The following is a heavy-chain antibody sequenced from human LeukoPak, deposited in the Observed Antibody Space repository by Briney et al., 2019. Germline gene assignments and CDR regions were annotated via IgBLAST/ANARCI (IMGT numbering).Heavy chain of an antibody. CDR3: VRGYYDSSGSSNTFDI. CDR1: GASISSSY. V-gene: IGHV4-59*01. CDR2: IHYSGNT. J-gene: IGHJ3*02. D-gene: IGHD3-22*01. Sequence: PSETLSLTCTVSGASISSSYWSWIRQPPGKGLEWIGYIHYSGNTNYTPTLKNRLTMSVETSKKQFSLKLSSLTAADTAVYYCVRGYYDSSGSSNTFDIWGQGTMVSVSS.